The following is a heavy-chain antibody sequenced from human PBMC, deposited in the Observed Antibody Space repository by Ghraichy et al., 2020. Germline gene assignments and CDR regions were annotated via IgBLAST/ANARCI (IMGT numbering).Heavy chain of an antibody. Sequence: GGSLRLSCAASGFTFSSYSMNWVRQAPGKGLEWVSYISSSSSTIYYADSVKGRFTISRDNAKNSLYLQMNSLRDEDTAVYYCARDFYCSSTSCYFTIGDGMDVWGQGTTVTVSS. D-gene: IGHD2-2*01. V-gene: IGHV3-48*02. J-gene: IGHJ6*02. CDR2: ISSSSSTI. CDR1: GFTFSSYS. CDR3: ARDFYCSSTSCYFTIGDGMDV.